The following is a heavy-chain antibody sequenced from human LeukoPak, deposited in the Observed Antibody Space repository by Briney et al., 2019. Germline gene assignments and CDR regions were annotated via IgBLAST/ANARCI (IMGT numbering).Heavy chain of an antibody. V-gene: IGHV3-21*01. CDR1: GFTFSSYS. CDR2: ITSGGSYI. J-gene: IGHJ4*02. CDR3: AKAMITFGGVIVQPDY. D-gene: IGHD3-16*02. Sequence: PGGSLRLSCAASGFTFSSYSMNWVRQAPGKGLEWVSSITSGGSYIYYADSVKGRFTISRDNAKNSLYLQMNSLRAEDTAVYYCAKAMITFGGVIVQPDYWGQGTLVTVSS.